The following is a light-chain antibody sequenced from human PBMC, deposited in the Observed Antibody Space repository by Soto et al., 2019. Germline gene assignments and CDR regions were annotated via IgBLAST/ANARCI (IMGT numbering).Light chain of an antibody. V-gene: IGLV2-14*01. CDR2: DVS. J-gene: IGLJ2*01. CDR3: SSYTSSNKGV. CDR1: SSDVGGYNY. Sequence: QSALTQPASVSGSPGQSITISCTGTSSDVGGYNYVSWYQQHPGKAPKFMIYDVSNRPSGVSNRFSGSKSGNTASLTISGLQAEDEADYYCSSYTSSNKGVFGGGTKVTVL.